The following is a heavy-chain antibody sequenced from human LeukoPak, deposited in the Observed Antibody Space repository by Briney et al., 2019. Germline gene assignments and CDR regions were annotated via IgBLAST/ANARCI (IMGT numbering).Heavy chain of an antibody. V-gene: IGHV4-34*01. D-gene: IGHD3-22*01. Sequence: SETLSLTYAVYGGSFSGYYWSWIRQPPGKGLEWIGEINHSGSTNYNPSLKSRVTISVDTSKNQFSLKLSSVTAADTAVYYCARDRGYYDSSGYYPDAFDIWGQGTMVTVSS. CDR1: GGSFSGYY. CDR2: INHSGST. J-gene: IGHJ3*02. CDR3: ARDRGYYDSSGYYPDAFDI.